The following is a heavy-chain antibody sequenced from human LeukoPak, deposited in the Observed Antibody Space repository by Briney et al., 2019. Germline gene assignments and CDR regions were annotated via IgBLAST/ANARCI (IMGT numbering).Heavy chain of an antibody. CDR3: ARARSDFWSGTYYYYYGMDV. V-gene: IGHV4-31*03. D-gene: IGHD3-3*01. CDR2: IYYSGST. CDR1: GGSISSGGYY. J-gene: IGHJ6*02. Sequence: SETLSLTCTVSGGSISSGGYYWSWIRQHPGKGLEWIGYIYYSGSTYYNPSLKSRVTISVDTSKNQFPLKLSSVTAADTAVYYCARARSDFWSGTYYYYYGMDVWGQGTTVTVSS.